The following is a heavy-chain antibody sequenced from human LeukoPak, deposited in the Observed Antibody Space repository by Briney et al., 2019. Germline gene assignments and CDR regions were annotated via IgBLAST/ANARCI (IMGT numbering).Heavy chain of an antibody. D-gene: IGHD2/OR15-2a*01. V-gene: IGHV3-64D*06. J-gene: IGHJ4*02. CDR2: ISGSGNGGSI. CDR1: GFVFSIYT. CDR3: VKDFGRVRGTPDS. Sequence: GGSLRLYCSASGFVFSIYTMYWVRQAPGKGPEYVSTISGSGNGGSIYYADSVKGRFTISRDDSKSIVYLQMNGLRSEDTAVYYCVKDFGRVRGTPDSWGQGTLVTVSS.